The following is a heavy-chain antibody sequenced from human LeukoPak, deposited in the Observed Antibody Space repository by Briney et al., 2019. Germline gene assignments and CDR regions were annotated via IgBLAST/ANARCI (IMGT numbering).Heavy chain of an antibody. CDR2: ISWNSGSI. Sequence: GGSLRLSCAASGFTFDDYAMHWVRQAPGKGLEWVSGISWNSGSIGYADSVKGRFTISRDNAKNSLYLQMNSLRAEDTALYYCTKNARAYYYYGMDVWGQGTTVTVSS. CDR1: GFTFDDYA. V-gene: IGHV3-9*01. CDR3: TKNARAYYYYGMDV. J-gene: IGHJ6*02.